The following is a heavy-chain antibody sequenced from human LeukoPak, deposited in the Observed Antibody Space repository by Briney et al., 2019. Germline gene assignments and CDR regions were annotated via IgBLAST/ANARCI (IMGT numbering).Heavy chain of an antibody. D-gene: IGHD5-18*01. V-gene: IGHV3-9*01. Sequence: PGRSLRLSCAASGFTFDDYAMHWVRQAPGRGLEWVSGISWNSGSIGYADSVKGRFTISRDNAKNSLYLQMNSLRAEDTALYYCAKGYSYGSLDYWGQGTLVTVSS. CDR1: GFTFDDYA. CDR3: AKGYSYGSLDY. CDR2: ISWNSGSI. J-gene: IGHJ4*02.